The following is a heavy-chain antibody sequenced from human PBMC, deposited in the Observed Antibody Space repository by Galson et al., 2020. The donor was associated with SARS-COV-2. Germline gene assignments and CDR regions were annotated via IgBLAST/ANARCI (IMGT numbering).Heavy chain of an antibody. V-gene: IGHV4-39*07. CDR1: GGSITSSSYY. J-gene: IGHJ3*02. CDR2: IYYSGST. Sequence: SETLSLTCTVSGGSITSSSYYWGWIRQPPGKGLEWIGSIYYSGSTYYNPSLKSRVTISVDTSKNQFSLKLSSVTAADTAVYYCARAVSSIFGVVIILHGAFDIWGQGTMVTVSS. D-gene: IGHD3-3*01. CDR3: ARAVSSIFGVVIILHGAFDI.